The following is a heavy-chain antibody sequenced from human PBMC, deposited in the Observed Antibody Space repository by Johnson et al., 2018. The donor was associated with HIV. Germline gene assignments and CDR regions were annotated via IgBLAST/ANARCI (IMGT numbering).Heavy chain of an antibody. Sequence: VQLVESGGGLVKPGGSLRLSCAASGFTFDDYGMSWVRQAPGKGLEWVSGINWNGGSTGYADSVKGRFTISRDNAKNSLYLQLNSLRAEDPAVYYCAKAKRHWAVAALDAFDIWGQGTMVTVSS. J-gene: IGHJ3*02. CDR2: INWNGGST. D-gene: IGHD6-19*01. CDR1: GFTFDDYG. CDR3: AKAKRHWAVAALDAFDI. V-gene: IGHV3-20*04.